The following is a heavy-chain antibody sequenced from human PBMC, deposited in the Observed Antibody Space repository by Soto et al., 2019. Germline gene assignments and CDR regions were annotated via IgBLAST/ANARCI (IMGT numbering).Heavy chain of an antibody. CDR2: IIPILGIA. CDR3: ARGSSYSSYGDYYMVV. CDR1: GGTFSSYT. V-gene: IGHV1-69*02. Sequence: QVQLVQSGAEVKKPGSSVKVSCKASGGTFSSYTIIWVRQAPGQGLEWMGRIIPILGIANYAQKFQGRVTITADKSTNTAYMELSSLRSEETAVYYCARGSSYSSYGDYYMVVWRKGNTVTVSS. D-gene: IGHD4-4*01. J-gene: IGHJ6*03.